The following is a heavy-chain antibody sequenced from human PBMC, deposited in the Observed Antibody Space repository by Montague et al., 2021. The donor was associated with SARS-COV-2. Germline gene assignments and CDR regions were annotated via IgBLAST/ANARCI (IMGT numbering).Heavy chain of an antibody. D-gene: IGHD2-15*01. Sequence: SETLSLTCTVSGYSISSGYYWGWIRQPPGKGLAWIGSIYHSGSTYYNPSLKSRVTISVGTSKNQFSLKLSSVTAADTAVYYCARERRYCSGGSCYSGWFDPWGQGTLVAGSS. V-gene: IGHV4-38-2*02. CDR3: ARERRYCSGGSCYSGWFDP. J-gene: IGHJ5*02. CDR2: IYHSGST. CDR1: GYSISSGYY.